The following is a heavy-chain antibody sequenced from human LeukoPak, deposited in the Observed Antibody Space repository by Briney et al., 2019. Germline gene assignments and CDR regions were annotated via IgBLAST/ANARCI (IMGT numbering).Heavy chain of an antibody. CDR1: GFTVSTDW. CDR2: IRQDGSEK. CDR3: ARAWEGAFDY. V-gene: IGHV3-7*01. D-gene: IGHD1-26*01. J-gene: IGHJ4*02. Sequence: GGSLRLSCVVSGFTVSTDWIGWVRQAPGKGLEWVANIRQDGSEKDYVDSVKGRFIISSDSAKKSLSLQMNSLRVEDTAVYYCARAWEGAFDYWGQGTLVTVSS.